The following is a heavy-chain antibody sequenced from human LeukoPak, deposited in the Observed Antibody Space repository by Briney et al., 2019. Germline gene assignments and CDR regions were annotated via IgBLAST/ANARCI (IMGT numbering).Heavy chain of an antibody. CDR1: GGSFSGYY. V-gene: IGHV4-34*01. CDR2: INHSVST. J-gene: IGHJ4*02. D-gene: IGHD3-16*02. CDR3: ARGVLYDYIWGSYRQGLDY. Sequence: PSETLSLTCAVYGGSFSGYYWSWIRQPPGKGLEWIGEINHSVSTNYNPSLKSRVTISVDTSKNQFSLKLSSVTAADTAVYYCARGVLYDYIWGSYRQGLDYWGQGTLVTVSS.